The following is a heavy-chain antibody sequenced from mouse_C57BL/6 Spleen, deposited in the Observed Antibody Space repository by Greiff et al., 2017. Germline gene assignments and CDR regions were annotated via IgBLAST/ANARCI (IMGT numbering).Heavy chain of an antibody. CDR3: ASGRTGTGPYY. CDR2: IAPSDSYT. CDR1: GYTFTSYW. J-gene: IGHJ2*01. Sequence: QVQLQQPGAELVKPGASVKLSCKASGYTFTSYWMQWVKQRPGQGLEWIGEIAPSDSYTNYNQKFKGKATLTVDTSSSTAYMQLSSLTSEDSAVYYCASGRTGTGPYYWGQGTTLTVSS. V-gene: IGHV1-50*01. D-gene: IGHD4-1*01.